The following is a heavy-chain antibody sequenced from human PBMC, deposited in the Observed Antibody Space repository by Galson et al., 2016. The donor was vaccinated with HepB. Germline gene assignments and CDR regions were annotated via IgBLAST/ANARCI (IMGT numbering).Heavy chain of an antibody. V-gene: IGHV4-39*07. CDR2: GFYDGTT. J-gene: IGHJ6*02. D-gene: IGHD6-13*01. Sequence: SETLSLTCIVSGGSVGSNYYYWGWIRQPQGKGLEWIGTGFYDGTTYYNPSLKSRVTISVDTSSNQFSLKLSFVTAADTAMYYCAREYTSSWSATYYYGMAVWVQATTVTVSS. CDR1: GGSVGSNYYY. CDR3: AREYTSSWSATYYYGMAV.